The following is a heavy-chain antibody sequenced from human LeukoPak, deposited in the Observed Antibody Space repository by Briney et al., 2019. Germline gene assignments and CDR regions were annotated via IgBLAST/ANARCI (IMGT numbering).Heavy chain of an antibody. CDR3: ARGMVTTAVGAFDV. D-gene: IGHD4-17*01. J-gene: IGHJ3*01. CDR1: GVSITTYY. CDR2: IYYTGTT. Sequence: PSETLSLTCTVSGVSITTYYWGWIRQPPGKGLEWNGYIYYTGTTNNNPSLKSRITMSVDTSRNQFSLNLKSVTAADTAVYYCARGMVTTAVGAFDVWGQGTMVTVSS. V-gene: IGHV4-59*01.